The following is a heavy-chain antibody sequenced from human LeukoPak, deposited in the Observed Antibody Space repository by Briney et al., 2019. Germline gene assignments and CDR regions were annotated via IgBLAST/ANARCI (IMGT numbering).Heavy chain of an antibody. CDR3: ARDAVDAANAV. Sequence: GGSLRLSSAAPGFTFTTYWMHWVRQAPGKGLVWVSHINSDGSITSYADSVKGRFTISRDNAKNTLYLQMNSLRAEDTAVYYCARDAVDAANAVWGQGTTVTVSS. D-gene: IGHD5-18*01. J-gene: IGHJ6*02. CDR2: INSDGSIT. V-gene: IGHV3-74*01. CDR1: GFTFTTYW.